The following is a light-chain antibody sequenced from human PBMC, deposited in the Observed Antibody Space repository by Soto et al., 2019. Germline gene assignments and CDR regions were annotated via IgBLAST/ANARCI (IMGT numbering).Light chain of an antibody. CDR2: GAS. V-gene: IGKV3-20*01. J-gene: IGKJ1*01. CDR3: QQYGSSSWT. Sequence: EMVLSQSPGTLSLSPGERATLSCRASQSVRASYLAWYQQKPGQAPRLLIDGASSRATGIPDRFSGSGSGTDFTLTISRLEPEDFAVYYCQQYGSSSWTFGRGTKVDIK. CDR1: QSVRASY.